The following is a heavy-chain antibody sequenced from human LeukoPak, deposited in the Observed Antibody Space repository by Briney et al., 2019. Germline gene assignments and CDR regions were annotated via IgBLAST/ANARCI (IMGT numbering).Heavy chain of an antibody. J-gene: IGHJ3*02. Sequence: KPSETLSLTCTVSGGSISSYYWSWIRQPPGKGLEWIGYIYYSGSTNYNPSLKSRVTISVDTSKNQFSLKLSSVTAADTAVYYCARRRYGTYYYDSSGYYSDAFDIWGQGTMVTVSS. V-gene: IGHV4-59*08. CDR1: GGSISSYY. D-gene: IGHD3-22*01. CDR3: ARRRYGTYYYDSSGYYSDAFDI. CDR2: IYYSGST.